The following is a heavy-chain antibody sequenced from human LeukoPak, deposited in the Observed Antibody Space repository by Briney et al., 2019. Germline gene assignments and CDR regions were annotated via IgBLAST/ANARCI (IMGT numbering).Heavy chain of an antibody. CDR3: ARSKAVTWQRLYSF. CDR2: INPNSGGT. J-gene: IGHJ4*02. Sequence: ASVKVSCKASGYTFIDYYMHWVRQAPGQGLEWMGWINPNSGGTNYAQKFQGRVTMTRDTSISTAYMELSSLRSDDTALYYCARSKAVTWQRLYSFWGQGTLVTVSS. CDR1: GYTFIDYY. V-gene: IGHV1-2*02. D-gene: IGHD6-25*01.